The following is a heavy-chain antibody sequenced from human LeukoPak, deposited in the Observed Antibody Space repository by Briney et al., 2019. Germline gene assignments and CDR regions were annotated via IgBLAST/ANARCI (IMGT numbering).Heavy chain of an antibody. CDR3: ARDPLWFGELLYGNFDY. J-gene: IGHJ4*02. Sequence: ASVKVSCKASGYTFTSYAMHWVRQAPGQRLEWMGWINAGNGNTKYSQKFQGRVTITRDTSASTAYMELSSLRSEDTAVYYCARDPLWFGELLYGNFDYWGQGTLVTVSS. V-gene: IGHV1-3*01. CDR1: GYTFTSYA. CDR2: INAGNGNT. D-gene: IGHD3-10*01.